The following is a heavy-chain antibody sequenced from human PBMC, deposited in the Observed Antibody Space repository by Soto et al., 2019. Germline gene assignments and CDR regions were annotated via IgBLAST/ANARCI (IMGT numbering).Heavy chain of an antibody. D-gene: IGHD3-22*01. CDR3: AGHYDSSGYNFDY. CDR2: IYYSGST. V-gene: IGHV4-31*03. CDR1: GGSINSGGYY. Sequence: QVQLQESGPGLVKPSQTLSLTCTVSGGSINSGGYYWSWIRQHPGKGLEWIGYIYYSGSTYYNPSPERRFTISVDTSKNQFSLKLSSVTAADTAVYYCAGHYDSSGYNFDYWGQGTLVTISS. J-gene: IGHJ4*02.